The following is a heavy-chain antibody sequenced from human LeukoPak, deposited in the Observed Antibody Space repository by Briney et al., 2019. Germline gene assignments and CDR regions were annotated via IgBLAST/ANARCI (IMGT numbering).Heavy chain of an antibody. J-gene: IGHJ4*02. CDR3: AKDRQLLDY. D-gene: IGHD2-2*01. CDR2: ISGSGGST. CDR1: GFTFSNYW. Sequence: GGSLRLSCVASGFTFSNYWMHWVRQPPGKGLEWVSAISGSGGSTYYADSVKGRFTISRDNSKNTLYLQMNGLRAEDTAVYYCAKDRQLLDYWGQGTLVTVSS. V-gene: IGHV3-23*01.